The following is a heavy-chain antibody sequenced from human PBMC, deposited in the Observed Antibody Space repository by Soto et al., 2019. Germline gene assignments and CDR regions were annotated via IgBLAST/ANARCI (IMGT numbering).Heavy chain of an antibody. Sequence: EVQLVQAGAEVKKPGESLRISCKGSGYSFTSYWICWVRQMPGKGLEWMGRIDPSDSYTNYSPSFQGHVTISADKSISTAYPQGSSLKASDTAMYYCARLPIAAAYSDANSWGQGTLVTVSS. V-gene: IGHV5-10-1*01. CDR1: GYSFTSYW. J-gene: IGHJ4*02. D-gene: IGHD6-13*01. CDR2: IDPSDSYT. CDR3: ARLPIAAAYSDANS.